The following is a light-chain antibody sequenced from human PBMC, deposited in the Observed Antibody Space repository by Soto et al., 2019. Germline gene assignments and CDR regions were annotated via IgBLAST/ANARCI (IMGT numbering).Light chain of an antibody. V-gene: IGKV3-15*01. Sequence: EIVLTQSPATLSLSPGERATLSCRASQSVSMHLAWYQHKPGQTPRLLIYDTSTRATGVPTRFSGSRSGAEFTLTINSLQSEDFAVYYCQPYNNWPLTFGGGTKVDIK. CDR3: QPYNNWPLT. CDR1: QSVSMH. CDR2: DTS. J-gene: IGKJ4*01.